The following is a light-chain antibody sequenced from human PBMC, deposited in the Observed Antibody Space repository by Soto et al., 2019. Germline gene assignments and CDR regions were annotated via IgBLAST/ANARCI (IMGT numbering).Light chain of an antibody. CDR1: PSISSW. Sequence: DIQMTQSPSTLSASVGDRVTITCRARPSISSWLAWYQQKPGKAPKLLIYDASSLESGVPSRFSCSGSGTEFTLTISSLQPDDFATYYCQQYNSYAITFGQGTLLEIK. V-gene: IGKV1-5*01. CDR2: DAS. CDR3: QQYNSYAIT. J-gene: IGKJ5*01.